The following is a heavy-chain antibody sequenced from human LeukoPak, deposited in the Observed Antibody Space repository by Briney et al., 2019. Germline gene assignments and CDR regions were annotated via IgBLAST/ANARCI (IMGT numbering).Heavy chain of an antibody. Sequence: GGSLRLSCAASGFTFSSYWMSLVRQAPGKGLEWVANIKQDGSEKYYADSVKGRFTISRDNSKNTLYLQMNSLRAEDTAVYYCAKDCSGGSCYSPFDYWGQGTLVTVSS. CDR1: GFTFSSYW. D-gene: IGHD2-15*01. V-gene: IGHV3-7*01. CDR3: AKDCSGGSCYSPFDY. CDR2: IKQDGSEK. J-gene: IGHJ4*02.